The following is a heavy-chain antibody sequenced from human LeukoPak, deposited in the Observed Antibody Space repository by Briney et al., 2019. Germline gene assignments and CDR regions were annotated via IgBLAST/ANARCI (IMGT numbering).Heavy chain of an antibody. J-gene: IGHJ4*02. CDR3: ARLTLEAYYYDSSGTGGHFGY. CDR1: GGSFSGYY. CDR2: INHSGST. V-gene: IGHV4-34*01. D-gene: IGHD3-22*01. Sequence: ASETLSLTCAVYGGSFSGYYWSWIRQPPGKGLEWIGEINHSGSTNYNPSLKSRVTISVDTSKNQFSLKLSSVTAADTAVYYCARLTLEAYYYDSSGTGGHFGYWGQGTLVTVSS.